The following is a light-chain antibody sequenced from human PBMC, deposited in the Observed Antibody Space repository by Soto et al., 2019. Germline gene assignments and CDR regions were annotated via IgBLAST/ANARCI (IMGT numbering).Light chain of an antibody. V-gene: IGKV1-5*03. CDR1: QSISSW. CDR2: KAS. Sequence: DIQMTQSPSTLSASVGDRVTITCRASQSISSWLAWYQQKPGRAPEVLIYKASTLESGVPSRFSGSGSGTEFTLIISSLQPDDSATYYCQQYDTYSPAFGQGTTVAIK. CDR3: QQYDTYSPA. J-gene: IGKJ1*01.